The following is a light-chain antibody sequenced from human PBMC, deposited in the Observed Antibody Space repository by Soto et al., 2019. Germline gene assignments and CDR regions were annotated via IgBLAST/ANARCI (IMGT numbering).Light chain of an antibody. J-gene: IGKJ4*01. Sequence: IVMTQSPATLSVSPGDRATLQGKARPSVTSNLAWYQQKPGQAPRLLIYGASTRATGIPARFSGSGSGTEFTLTISSLQSEDFAVYYCQQRSSWPLTFGGGTKVDIK. CDR3: QQRSSWPLT. CDR2: GAS. CDR1: PSVTSN. V-gene: IGKV3-15*01.